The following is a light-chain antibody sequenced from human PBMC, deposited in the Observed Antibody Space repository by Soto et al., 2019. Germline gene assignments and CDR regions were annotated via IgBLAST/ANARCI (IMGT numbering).Light chain of an antibody. CDR3: QQRSNWPPIT. Sequence: EIVLTQSPSTLCCSPGERSTLSCRASQSVSSYLAWYQQKPGQAPRLLIYDASNRATGIPARFSGSGSGTDFTLTISSLEPEDFAVYYCQQRSNWPPITFGQGTRLEIK. CDR1: QSVSSY. V-gene: IGKV3-11*01. J-gene: IGKJ5*01. CDR2: DAS.